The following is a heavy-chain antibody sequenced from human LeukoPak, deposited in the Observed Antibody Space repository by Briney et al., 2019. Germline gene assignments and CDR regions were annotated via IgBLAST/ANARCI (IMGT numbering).Heavy chain of an antibody. Sequence: PGGSLRLSCAASGFTFSTTAMSWVRQAPGKGLEWVSAISASGDGTFYADSVKGRFTISRDNSKNMLYLQMNSLRADDTAVYYCANHLGYCSTGSCSYFDYWGQGTLVTVSS. V-gene: IGHV3-23*01. CDR1: GFTFSTTA. CDR3: ANHLGYCSTGSCSYFDY. CDR2: ISASGDGT. J-gene: IGHJ4*02. D-gene: IGHD2-15*01.